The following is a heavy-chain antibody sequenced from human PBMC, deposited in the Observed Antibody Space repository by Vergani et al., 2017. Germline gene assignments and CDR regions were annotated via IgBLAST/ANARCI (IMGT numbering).Heavy chain of an antibody. CDR1: GYSFTNYW. D-gene: IGHD3-22*01. Sequence: EVQLVQSGAEVKKPGESLKISCQISGYSFTNYWIGWVRQMPGKGLEWMGIIHPADSDTRYSPSFQGQVTISVDKSISTAYLQRSSLRASDSAMYYCARLYRRDSSGIKYFDYWGQGTLVTVSS. CDR2: IHPADSDT. CDR3: ARLYRRDSSGIKYFDY. J-gene: IGHJ4*02. V-gene: IGHV5-51*01.